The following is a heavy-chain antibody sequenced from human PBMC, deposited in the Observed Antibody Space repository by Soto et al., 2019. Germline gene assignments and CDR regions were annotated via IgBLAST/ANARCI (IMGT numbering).Heavy chain of an antibody. CDR2: IYYSGST. J-gene: IGHJ5*02. CDR3: ARERPDGSRLDP. D-gene: IGHD6-13*01. CDR1: GGSISSGDYY. Sequence: QVQLQESGPGLVKPSQTLSLTCTVSGGSISSGDYYWSWIPQPPGKGLEWIGYIYYSGSTYYNPARKSRVTISVDTSTHQFSLKLRSVTAADTAVYYCARERPDGSRLDPWGQGTLVTVSS. V-gene: IGHV4-30-4*01.